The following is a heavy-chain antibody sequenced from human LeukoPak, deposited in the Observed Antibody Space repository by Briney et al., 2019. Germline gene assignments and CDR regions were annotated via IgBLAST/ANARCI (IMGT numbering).Heavy chain of an antibody. CDR2: INHSGST. CDR3: ARGVAARRLDY. CDR1: GGSFSGYY. D-gene: IGHD6-6*01. Sequence: SETLSLTCAVYGGSFSGYYWSWIRQPPGKGLEWIGEINHSGSTNYNPSLKSRVTISVDMSKNQFSLKLSSVTAADTAVYYCARGVAARRLDYWGQGTLVTVSS. V-gene: IGHV4-34*01. J-gene: IGHJ4*02.